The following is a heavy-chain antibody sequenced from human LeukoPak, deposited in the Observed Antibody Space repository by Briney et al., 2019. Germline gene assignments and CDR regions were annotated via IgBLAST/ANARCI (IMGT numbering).Heavy chain of an antibody. CDR3: ARQFYTAIVLFWFDP. V-gene: IGHV4-39*07. D-gene: IGHD5-18*01. CDR1: GGSISSSSYY. CDR2: INHSGST. J-gene: IGHJ5*02. Sequence: SETLSLTCTVSGGSISSSSYYWGWIRQPPGKGLEWIGEINHSGSTNYNPSLKSRVTISVDTSKNQFSLKLSSVTAADTAVYYCARQFYTAIVLFWFDPWGLGTLVTVSS.